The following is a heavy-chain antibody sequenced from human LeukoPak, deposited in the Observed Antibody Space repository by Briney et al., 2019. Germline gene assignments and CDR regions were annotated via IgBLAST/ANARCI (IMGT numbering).Heavy chain of an antibody. CDR1: GFTFSSYA. CDR3: AREARGGNFDY. CDR2: ISYDGCNK. J-gene: IGHJ4*02. Sequence: PGRSLRLSCAASGFTFSSYAMHWVRQAPGKGLEWVAVISYDGCNKYYADSVKGRLTISRDNSKNTLYLQMNSLRAEDTAVYYCAREARGGNFDYWGQGTLVTVSS. D-gene: IGHD2-15*01. V-gene: IGHV3-30-3*01.